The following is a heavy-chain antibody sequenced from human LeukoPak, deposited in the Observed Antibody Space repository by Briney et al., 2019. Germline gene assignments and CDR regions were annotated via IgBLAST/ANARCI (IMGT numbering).Heavy chain of an antibody. Sequence: TSETLSLTCAVYGGSFSGYYWSWIRQPPGKGLEWIGEINHSGSTNYNPSLKSRVTISVDTSKNQFSLKLSSVTAADTAVYYCARVPAYYYDSSGYFPNDYWGQGTLVTVSS. J-gene: IGHJ4*02. D-gene: IGHD3-22*01. V-gene: IGHV4-34*01. CDR2: INHSGST. CDR1: GGSFSGYY. CDR3: ARVPAYYYDSSGYFPNDY.